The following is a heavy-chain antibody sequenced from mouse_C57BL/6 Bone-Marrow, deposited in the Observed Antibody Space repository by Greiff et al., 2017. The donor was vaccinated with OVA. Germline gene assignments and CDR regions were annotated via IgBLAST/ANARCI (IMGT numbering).Heavy chain of an antibody. CDR3: ARDDYYWYFDV. CDR1: GFTFSDFY. Sequence: DVMLVESGGGLVQSGRSLRLSCATSGFTFSDFYMEWVRQAPGKGLEWIAASRNKANDYTTEYSAYVKGRFIVSRDTAQSILYLQMNALRAEDTAIYYCARDDYYWYFDVWGTGTTVTVSS. V-gene: IGHV7-1*01. J-gene: IGHJ1*03. CDR2: SRNKANDYTT.